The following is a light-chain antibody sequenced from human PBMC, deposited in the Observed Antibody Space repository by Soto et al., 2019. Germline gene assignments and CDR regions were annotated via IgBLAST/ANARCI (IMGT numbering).Light chain of an antibody. V-gene: IGKV3-15*01. Sequence: EIVMTQSPATLSVSPGERATLSCRASQSVSSNLAWYQQKPGQAPRLLIYGASTRATGIPARFSGRGSGTAFTLTISSLQSEDSAVYYCQQCNDWPHTFGQGTKLEIK. CDR3: QQCNDWPHT. CDR1: QSVSSN. CDR2: GAS. J-gene: IGKJ2*01.